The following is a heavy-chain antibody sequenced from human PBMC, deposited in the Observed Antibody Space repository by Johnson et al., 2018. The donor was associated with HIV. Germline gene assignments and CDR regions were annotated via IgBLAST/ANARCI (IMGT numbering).Heavy chain of an antibody. CDR2: IKREVDGGTT. CDR1: GLTLRNAW. Sequence: VQLVESGGGLVTPGGSLRISCSGSGLTLRNAWMTWVSQAPGKGLEWVGHIKREVDGGTTDYTAPVKGRFTILRDDSKNILYLQMNNLKAEDTAMYYCTTRLNSGTYWGNYDFDVWGQGTMVTVSS. CDR3: TTRLNSGTYWGNYDFDV. V-gene: IGHV3-15*01. J-gene: IGHJ3*01. D-gene: IGHD1-26*01.